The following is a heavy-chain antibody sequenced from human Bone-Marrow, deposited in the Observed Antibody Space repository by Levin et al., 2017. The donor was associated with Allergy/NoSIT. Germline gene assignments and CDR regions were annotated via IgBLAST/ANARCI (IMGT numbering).Heavy chain of an antibody. CDR3: ARNGAVAGTAEYIQH. CDR2: IYSGGGT. CDR1: GFTVSTNY. Sequence: GGSLRLSCAASGFTVSTNYMSWVRQAPGKGLEWVSVIYSGGGTYYADSVKGGFTIFRDNSQKTLYLQMNSLRPEDTAVYYCARNGAVAGTAEYIQHWGQGTLVIVSS. V-gene: IGHV3-66*02. D-gene: IGHD6-19*01. J-gene: IGHJ1*01.